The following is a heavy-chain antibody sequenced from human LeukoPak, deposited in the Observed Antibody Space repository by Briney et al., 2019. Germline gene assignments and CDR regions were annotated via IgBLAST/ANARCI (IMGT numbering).Heavy chain of an antibody. J-gene: IGHJ6*04. CDR3: ARDQGYCSSTSCYAHYYYGMDV. D-gene: IGHD2-2*01. CDR2: IWYDGSNK. Sequence: PGRSLRLSCAASGFTFSSYGMHWVRQAPGKGLEWVAVIWYDGSNKYYADSVKGRFTISRDNSKNTLYLQMNSLRAEDTAVYYCARDQGYCSSTSCYAHYYYGMDVWGKGTTVTVSS. CDR1: GFTFSSYG. V-gene: IGHV3-33*01.